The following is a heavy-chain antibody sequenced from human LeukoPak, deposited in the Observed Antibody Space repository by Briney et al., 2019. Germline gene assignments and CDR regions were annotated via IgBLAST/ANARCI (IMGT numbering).Heavy chain of an antibody. D-gene: IGHD3-22*01. J-gene: IGHJ4*02. CDR3: ARDAAPYYYDSSGYLDYFDY. Sequence: ASVKVSCKASGYTFTSYGISWVRQAPGQGLEWMGWISAYNGNTNYAQKLQGRVTITADESTSTAYMELSSLRSEDTAVYYCARDAAPYYYDSSGYLDYFDYWGQGTLVTVSS. CDR2: ISAYNGNT. CDR1: GYTFTSYG. V-gene: IGHV1-18*01.